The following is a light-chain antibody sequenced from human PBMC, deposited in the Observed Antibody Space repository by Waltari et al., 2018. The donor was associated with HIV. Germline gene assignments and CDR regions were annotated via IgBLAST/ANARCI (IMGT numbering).Light chain of an antibody. CDR1: SWDIGTSNY. Sequence: QSALTQPASVSGSPGQPITISCTGTSWDIGTSNYVSWYQQHPGKAPKLIIFDVNNRHAAISERFSGSKSDNMASLTISGLQAADEADYYCRSYSRTNTWVFGGGTRLTVL. V-gene: IGLV2-14*03. CDR2: DVN. J-gene: IGLJ3*02. CDR3: RSYSRTNTWV.